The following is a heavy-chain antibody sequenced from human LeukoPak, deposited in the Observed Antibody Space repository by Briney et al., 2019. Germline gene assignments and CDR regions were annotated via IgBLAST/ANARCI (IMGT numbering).Heavy chain of an antibody. CDR1: GFTFSSYS. D-gene: IGHD3-22*01. CDR2: ISSSSSYI. V-gene: IGHV3-21*01. Sequence: GGSLRLSCAASGFTFSSYSMNWVRQAPGKGLEWVSSISSSSSYIYYADSVKGRFTISRDNAKNSLYLQMNSLRAEDTAVYYCARDMYYYDSSGYYYFDYWGQGTLVTVSS. J-gene: IGHJ4*02. CDR3: ARDMYYYDSSGYYYFDY.